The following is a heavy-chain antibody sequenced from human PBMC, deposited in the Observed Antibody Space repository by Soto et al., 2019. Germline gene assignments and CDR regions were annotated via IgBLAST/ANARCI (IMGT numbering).Heavy chain of an antibody. CDR2: ISGVGDTT. V-gene: IGHV3-23*01. D-gene: IGHD3-10*01. J-gene: IGHJ4*02. CDR3: AKGRGGSGSLTPRVDF. Sequence: EVQLLESGGGLVQPGRSLRLSCAASGFTFNNYAMTWVRQAPGKGLEWVSAISGVGDTTSYADSVKGRFTVSRDGSKNPLYLQMSSLRADDTALYYCAKGRGGSGSLTPRVDFWGQGTLVTVSS. CDR1: GFTFNNYA.